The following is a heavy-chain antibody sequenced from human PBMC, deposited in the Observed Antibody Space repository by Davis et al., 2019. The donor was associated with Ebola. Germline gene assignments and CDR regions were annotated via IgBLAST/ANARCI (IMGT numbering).Heavy chain of an antibody. J-gene: IGHJ3*02. CDR2: IYYSGST. Sequence: GSLRLSCAVSGGFVSSGGYSWSWIRQPPGKGLEWIGYIYYSGSTNYNPSLKSRVTISEDTSKNQFSLKLSSVTAADTAVYYCAREPNGDYDAFDIWGQGTMVTVSS. CDR1: GGFVSSGGYS. V-gene: IGHV4-61*08. CDR3: AREPNGDYDAFDI. D-gene: IGHD4-17*01.